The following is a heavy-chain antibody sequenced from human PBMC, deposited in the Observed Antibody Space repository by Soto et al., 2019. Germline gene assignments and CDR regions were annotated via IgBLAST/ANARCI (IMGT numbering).Heavy chain of an antibody. V-gene: IGHV1-69*12. CDR1: GGTFSSYA. Sequence: QVQLVQSGAEVKKPGSSVKVSCKASGGTFSSYAISWVRQAPGQGLEWMGGIIPIFGTANYAQKFKGRVPITADESTSTAYMELSSLRSEDTAVYYCARDRIAAAGTYYYSGMDVWGQGTTVTVSS. D-gene: IGHD6-13*01. J-gene: IGHJ6*02. CDR3: ARDRIAAAGTYYYSGMDV. CDR2: IIPIFGTA.